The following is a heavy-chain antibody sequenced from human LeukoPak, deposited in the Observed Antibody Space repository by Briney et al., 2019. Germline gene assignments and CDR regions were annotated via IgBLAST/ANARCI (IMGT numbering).Heavy chain of an antibody. CDR3: ARVKALYDILSGYYLIGFDP. Sequence: PWETLSLTCTVSGGSISSASYYWSWIRQPAGKGLEWIGRIYTSGSTNYNPSLKSRVTISVDKSKNQFSLKLSSVTAADTAVYYCARVKALYDILSGYYLIGFDPWGQGTLVTVSS. D-gene: IGHD3-9*01. J-gene: IGHJ5*02. V-gene: IGHV4-61*02. CDR1: GGSISSASYY. CDR2: IYTSGST.